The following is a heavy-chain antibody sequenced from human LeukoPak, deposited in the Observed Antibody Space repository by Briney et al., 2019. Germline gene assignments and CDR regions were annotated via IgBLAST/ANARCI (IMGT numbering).Heavy chain of an antibody. D-gene: IGHD3-22*01. Sequence: GASVNVSCKASGYTFTGYYMHWVRQAPGQGLEWMGWINPNSGGTNYAQKFQGRVTMTRDTSISTAYMELSRLRSDDTAVYYCARDSYDSSGYSDYWGQGTLVTVSS. CDR2: INPNSGGT. J-gene: IGHJ4*02. CDR3: ARDSYDSSGYSDY. V-gene: IGHV1-2*02. CDR1: GYTFTGYY.